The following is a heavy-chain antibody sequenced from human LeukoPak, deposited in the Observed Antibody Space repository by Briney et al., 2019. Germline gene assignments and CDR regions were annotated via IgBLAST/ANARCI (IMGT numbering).Heavy chain of an antibody. V-gene: IGHV4-34*01. CDR2: INHSEST. CDR3: ARDPWGFSFEY. D-gene: IGHD7-27*01. J-gene: IGHJ4*02. CDR1: GGSINGYY. Sequence: SETLSLTCAVYGGSINGYYWSWIRQPPGKGLEWIGEINHSESTNYNPSLKSRVSISVDTSKNQFSLQLNSVTPEDTAVYYCARDPWGFSFEYWGQGTLVTVSS.